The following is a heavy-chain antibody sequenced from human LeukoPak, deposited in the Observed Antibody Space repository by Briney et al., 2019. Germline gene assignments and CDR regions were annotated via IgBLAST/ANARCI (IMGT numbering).Heavy chain of an antibody. V-gene: IGHV1-2*02. Sequence: GASVKVSCKASGYTFTGYYMHWVRQAPGQGLEWMGWINPNSGGTNYAQKFQGRVTMTRDTSISTAYMELSRLRSDDTAVYHCARDSPMIAAAGTFDYWGKGTLVTVSS. CDR2: INPNSGGT. CDR1: GYTFTGYY. J-gene: IGHJ4*02. CDR3: ARDSPMIAAAGTFDY. D-gene: IGHD6-13*01.